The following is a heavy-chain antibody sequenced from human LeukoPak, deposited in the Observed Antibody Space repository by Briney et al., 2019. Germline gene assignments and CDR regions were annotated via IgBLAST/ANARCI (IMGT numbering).Heavy chain of an antibody. J-gene: IGHJ6*03. CDR1: GGSISSYY. Sequence: SETLSLTCTVSGGSISSYYWSWIRQPAGKGLEWIGRIYTSGSTNYNPSLKSRVTMSVDTSKNQFSLKLSSVTAADTGVYYCARDKRVAVTTTYIYYYYMDVWGKGTTVTISS. V-gene: IGHV4-4*07. CDR2: IYTSGST. CDR3: ARDKRVAVTTTYIYYYYMDV. D-gene: IGHD2/OR15-2a*01.